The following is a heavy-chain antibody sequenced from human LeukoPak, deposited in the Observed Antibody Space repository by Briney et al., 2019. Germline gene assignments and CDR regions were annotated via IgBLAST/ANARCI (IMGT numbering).Heavy chain of an antibody. CDR1: GGSISSSNYY. CDR3: ARRAVTYYFDY. J-gene: IGHJ4*02. CDR2: IYYSGST. D-gene: IGHD4-17*01. Sequence: PSETLSLTCTVSGGSISSSNYYWGWIRQSPGKGLEWIGSIYYSGSTYFNPSLKSRVTISVDTSKNQFSLKLTSVTAADTAVYYCARRAVTYYFDYWGQGTLVTVSS. V-gene: IGHV4-39*01.